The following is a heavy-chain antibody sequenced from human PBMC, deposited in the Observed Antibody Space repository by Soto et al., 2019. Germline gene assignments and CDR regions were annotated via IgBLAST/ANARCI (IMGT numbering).Heavy chain of an antibody. V-gene: IGHV1-18*01. CDR3: GTALPVVGGRYYTTVLDF. D-gene: IGHD3-3*01. Sequence: ASVKVSCKASGYTFTSYGISWVRQAPGQGLEWMGWISAYNGNTNYAQKLEGIVTMTTDTSTSTAYMELRSLRADGTAVYCCGTALPVVGGRYYTTVLDFGGKGTTVTGYS. CDR1: GYTFTSYG. CDR2: ISAYNGNT. J-gene: IGHJ6*03.